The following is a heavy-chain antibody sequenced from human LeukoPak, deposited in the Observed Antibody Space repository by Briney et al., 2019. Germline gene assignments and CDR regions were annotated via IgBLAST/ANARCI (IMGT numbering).Heavy chain of an antibody. V-gene: IGHV3-23*01. CDR1: GFTFSSYA. J-gene: IGHJ4*02. CDR3: ARHGAYAFDY. CDR2: ISGSGGST. Sequence: GGSLRLSCAASGFTFSSYAMSWVRQAPGKGLEWVSAISGSGGSTYYADSVKGRFTISRDNAKNSLYLQMNSLRAEDTAVYYCARHGAYAFDYWGQGTLVTVSS. D-gene: IGHD4-17*01.